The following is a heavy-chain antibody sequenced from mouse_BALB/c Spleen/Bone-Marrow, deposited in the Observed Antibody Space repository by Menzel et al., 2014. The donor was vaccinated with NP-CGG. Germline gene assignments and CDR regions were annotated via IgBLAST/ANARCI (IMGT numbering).Heavy chain of an antibody. CDR1: GFTFSTYT. CDR3: ARYKCSILHAKDY. V-gene: IGHV5-9*03. Sequence: VKLGGPGGGLVKTGGSLKLSSASSGFTFSTYTMSWDRQTQGKRLEWVAIISRGGGRIPYPDRVKGRFHISRVNAKNNLYRHMSSLRSEDTALYHDARYKCSILHAKDYCGQGTSVTVSS. D-gene: IGHD1-1*01. J-gene: IGHJ4*01. CDR2: ISRGGGRI.